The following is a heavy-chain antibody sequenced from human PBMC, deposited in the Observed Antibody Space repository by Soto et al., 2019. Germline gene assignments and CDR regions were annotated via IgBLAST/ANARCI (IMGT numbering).Heavy chain of an antibody. CDR2: IKGDATAT. CDR3: AGDDSRGLNY. V-gene: IGHV3-74*01. J-gene: IGHJ4*02. Sequence: EVQVVESGGGLVQPGESLRLSCAAYRFTFSNYWMHWIRQSPGKGLVWVSHIKGDATATNYADSVKGRFTISRDNGRNTLYLQMNSLRVEDTAVYYCAGDDSRGLNYCGEGTLVTVS. CDR1: RFTFSNYW. D-gene: IGHD3-22*01.